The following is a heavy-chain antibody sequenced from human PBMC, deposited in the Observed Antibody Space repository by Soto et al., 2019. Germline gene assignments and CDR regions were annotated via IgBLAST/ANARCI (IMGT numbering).Heavy chain of an antibody. V-gene: IGHV4-31*03. CDR1: GGSISSGGYY. CDR2: IYYSGST. CDR3: ARVFRGYSGYVGDAFDI. J-gene: IGHJ3*02. D-gene: IGHD5-12*01. Sequence: QVQLQESGPGLVKPSQTLSLTCTVSGGSISSGGYYWSWIRQHPGKGLEWIGYIYYSGSTYYNPSLKSRVNISEDTSKNPFALKLSSVTAADTAVYYCARVFRGYSGYVGDAFDIWGQGTMVTVSS.